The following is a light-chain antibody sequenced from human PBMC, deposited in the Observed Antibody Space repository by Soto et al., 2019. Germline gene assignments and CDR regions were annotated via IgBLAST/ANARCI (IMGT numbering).Light chain of an antibody. CDR1: QSISNH. CDR2: AAS. Sequence: DIQMTQSPSSLSASVEDRVIITCRASQSISNHLNWYQQKPGKAPKLLIFAASSLQSGVPSRFSGSRSGPDFTLTISSLQPDDFATYYCQQHQTYSTFCQGAKVDIK. J-gene: IGKJ1*01. CDR3: QQHQTYST. V-gene: IGKV1-39*01.